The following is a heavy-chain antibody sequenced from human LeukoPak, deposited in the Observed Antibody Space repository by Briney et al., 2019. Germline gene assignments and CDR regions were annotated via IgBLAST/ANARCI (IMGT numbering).Heavy chain of an antibody. CDR1: GFTFSSFA. Sequence: GGSLRLSCAASGFTFSSFAMSWVRQAPGKGLEWVGRIKSKIDGGTTDYAAPVKGRFTISRDDSKNTLYLQMNSLETEDTAVYYCITEDSSGTYIYFHYWGQGTLVSVSS. J-gene: IGHJ4*02. CDR2: IKSKIDGGTT. D-gene: IGHD3-22*01. V-gene: IGHV3-15*01. CDR3: ITEDSSGTYIYFHY.